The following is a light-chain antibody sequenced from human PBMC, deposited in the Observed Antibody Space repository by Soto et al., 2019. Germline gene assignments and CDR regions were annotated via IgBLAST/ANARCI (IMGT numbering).Light chain of an antibody. CDR3: ATWDDSLSDVI. V-gene: IGLV1-47*01. J-gene: IGLJ2*01. Sequence: QSVLAQPPSASGTPGQRVTISCSGSNSNIESNYVYWYQQLPGTAPKLLIYRNNQRPSGVPDRFSGSKSDTSASLAISGLRSEHEAVYYCATWDDSLSDVIFGGGTKLTVL. CDR1: NSNIESNY. CDR2: RNN.